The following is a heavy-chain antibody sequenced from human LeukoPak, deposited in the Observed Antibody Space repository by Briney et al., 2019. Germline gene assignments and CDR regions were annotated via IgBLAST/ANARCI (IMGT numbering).Heavy chain of an antibody. Sequence: ASVTVSCKASGYTFTSYDINWVRQATGQGLEWMGWMNPNSGNTGYAQKFQGRVTMTRNTSISTAYMELSSLRSEDTAVYYCARGPNTYYDFWSGYYPRHDAFDIWGQGTMVTVSS. CDR1: GYTFTSYD. D-gene: IGHD3-3*01. CDR2: MNPNSGNT. J-gene: IGHJ3*02. V-gene: IGHV1-8*01. CDR3: ARGPNTYYDFWSGYYPRHDAFDI.